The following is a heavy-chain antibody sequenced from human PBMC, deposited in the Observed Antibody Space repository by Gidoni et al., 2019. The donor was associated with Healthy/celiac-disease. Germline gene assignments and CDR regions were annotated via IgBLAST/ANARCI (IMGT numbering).Heavy chain of an antibody. CDR3: AREGIAAHFDY. V-gene: IGHV6-1*01. CDR1: GYSVSSNSSA. J-gene: IGHJ4*02. CDR2: TYYRSKWYN. D-gene: IGHD6-6*01. Sequence: QLQLQQSGPGLVKPSQTLSLHCPLSGYSVSSNSSAWNWIRHSPSRGLALLGRTYYRSKWYNDYAVSVKSRITINPDTSKNQFSLQLNSVTPEDTAVYYCAREGIAAHFDYWGQGTLVTVSS.